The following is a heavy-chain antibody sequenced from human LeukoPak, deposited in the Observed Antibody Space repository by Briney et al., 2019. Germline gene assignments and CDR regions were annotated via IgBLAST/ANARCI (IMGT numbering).Heavy chain of an antibody. D-gene: IGHD2/OR15-2a*01. V-gene: IGHV3-7*01. J-gene: IGHJ4*02. CDR1: GFAFSSYW. CDR3: SSQPAVLDLDC. Sequence: GASLRLSRAASGFAFSSYWMTWVRKAPGKGLKWVANIKPDGSGKNYVDSVKGRFTISRDNAKNSLYLQMRGLRVEDTAVYYCSSQPAVLDLDCWGQGALVTVSS. CDR2: IKPDGSGK.